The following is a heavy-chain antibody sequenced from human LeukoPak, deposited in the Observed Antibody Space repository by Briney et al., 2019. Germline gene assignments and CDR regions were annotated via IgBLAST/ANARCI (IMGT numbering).Heavy chain of an antibody. CDR2: IYYSGST. J-gene: IGHJ4*02. Sequence: SETLSLTCTVSGGSISSGGYYWSWIRQHPGTGLEWIGYIYYSGSTYYNPSLKSRVTISVDTSKNQFSLKLSSVTAADTAVYYCARGRYDYVWGSYRQYLFDYWGQGTLVTVSS. CDR1: GGSISSGGYY. V-gene: IGHV4-31*03. D-gene: IGHD3-16*02. CDR3: ARGRYDYVWGSYRQYLFDY.